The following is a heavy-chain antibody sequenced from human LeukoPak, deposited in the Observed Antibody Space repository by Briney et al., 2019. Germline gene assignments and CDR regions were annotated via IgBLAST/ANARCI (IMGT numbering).Heavy chain of an antibody. CDR2: ISYDGSNK. V-gene: IGHV3-30-3*01. CDR3: ARDRWFGELRGNAFDY. D-gene: IGHD3-10*01. Sequence: PGGSLRLSCAASGFTFSSYAMHWVRQAPGKGLEWVAVISYDGSNKYYADSVKGRFTISRDNSKNTLYLQMNSLRAEDTAVYYCARDRWFGELRGNAFDYWGQGTLVTVSS. CDR1: GFTFSSYA. J-gene: IGHJ4*02.